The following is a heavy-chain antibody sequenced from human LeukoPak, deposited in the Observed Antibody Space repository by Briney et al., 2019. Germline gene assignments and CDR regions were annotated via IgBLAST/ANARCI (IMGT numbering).Heavy chain of an antibody. D-gene: IGHD5-24*01. CDR2: MNPNSGNT. CDR1: GYTFTSYD. J-gene: IGHJ4*02. CDR3: ARYNGYMFDY. V-gene: IGHV1-8*01. Sequence: ASVKVSCTASGYTFTSYDINWVRQATGQGLEWMGWMNPNSGNTGYAQKSQGRVTMTRNTSISTAYMELSSLRSEDTAVYYCARYNGYMFDYWGQGTLVTVSS.